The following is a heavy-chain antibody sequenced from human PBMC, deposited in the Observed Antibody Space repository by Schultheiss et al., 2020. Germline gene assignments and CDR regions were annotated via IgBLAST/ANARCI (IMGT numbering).Heavy chain of an antibody. CDR2: IIPIFGTA. Sequence: SVKVSCKASGGTFSNYVISWVRQAPGQGLEWMGGIIPIFGTANYAQKFQGRVTITADESTSTAYMELISLRSQDTAVYFCARDGENGTTAAYRMDAWGQGTTVTVSS. J-gene: IGHJ6*02. CDR1: GGTFSNYV. D-gene: IGHD1-1*01. CDR3: ARDGENGTTAAYRMDA. V-gene: IGHV1-69*13.